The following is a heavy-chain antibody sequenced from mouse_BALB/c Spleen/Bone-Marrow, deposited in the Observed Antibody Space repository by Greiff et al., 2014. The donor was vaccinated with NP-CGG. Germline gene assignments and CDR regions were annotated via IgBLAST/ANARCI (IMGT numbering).Heavy chain of an antibody. V-gene: IGHV14-3*02. CDR1: GFNIKDTY. CDR2: IDPANGNT. J-gene: IGHJ2*01. D-gene: IGHD1-2*01. Sequence: DVKLQESGAELVKPGASVKLSCTASGFNIKDTYMHWVKQRPEQGLEWIGRIDPANGNTKYDPKFQGKATITADTSSNTAHLQLSSLTSEDTAVYYCARYLYGYTATLDYWGQGTTLTVSS. CDR3: ARYLYGYTATLDY.